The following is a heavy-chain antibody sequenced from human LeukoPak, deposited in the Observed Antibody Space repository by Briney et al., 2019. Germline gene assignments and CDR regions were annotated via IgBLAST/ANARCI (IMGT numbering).Heavy chain of an antibody. J-gene: IGHJ3*02. CDR3: ARVKKYSSGWLNAFDI. CDR1: GFTFDDYG. CDR2: INWNDGGT. V-gene: IGHV3-20*04. Sequence: GGSLRLSCAASGFTFDDYGMTWVRQTPGKGLEWVSAINWNDGGTGYADSVKGRFTISRDNAKNSLYLQMNSLRAEDTALYYCARVKKYSSGWLNAFDIWGQGTMVTVSS. D-gene: IGHD6-19*01.